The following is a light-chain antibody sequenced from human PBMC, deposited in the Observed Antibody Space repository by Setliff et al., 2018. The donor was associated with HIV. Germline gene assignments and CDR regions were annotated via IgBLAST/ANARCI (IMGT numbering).Light chain of an antibody. J-gene: IGLJ1*01. CDR2: EVT. Sequence: QSALTQPPSASGSPGQSVTISCTGTSSDVGGYNYVSWYQHHPGKAPKLMIYEVTNRPSGVSTRFSGSKSGNTASLTISGLQAEDDANYYCSSYTSTYTLYVFGTGTKVTVL. V-gene: IGLV2-14*01. CDR3: SSYTSTYTLYV. CDR1: SSDVGGYNY.